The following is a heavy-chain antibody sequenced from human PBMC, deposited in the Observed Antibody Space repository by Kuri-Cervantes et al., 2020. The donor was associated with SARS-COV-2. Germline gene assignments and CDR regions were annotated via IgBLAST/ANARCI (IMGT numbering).Heavy chain of an antibody. CDR2: ISSSGSTI. CDR1: GFTFSNYY. D-gene: IGHD3-10*01. J-gene: IGHJ4*02. CDR3: ARVGRFRGNYFDY. Sequence: GGSLRLSCQASGFTFSNYYMSWIRQPPGKGLEWVSYISSSGSTIYYADSVKGRFTISRDNAKNSLYLQMDSLRAEDTAVYYCARVGRFRGNYFDYWGQGTLVTVSS. V-gene: IGHV3-11*04.